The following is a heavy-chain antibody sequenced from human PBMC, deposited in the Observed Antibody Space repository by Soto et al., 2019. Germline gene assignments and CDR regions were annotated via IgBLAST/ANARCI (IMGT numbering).Heavy chain of an antibody. V-gene: IGHV3-30-3*01. D-gene: IGHD6-19*01. CDR3: ARGRYSSGWYY. CDR2: ISYDGSNK. Sequence: HPGGSLRLSCAASGFTFSSYAMHWVRQAPGKGLEWVAVISYDGSNKYYADSVKGRFTISRDNSKNTLYLQMNSLRAEDTAVYYCARGRYSSGWYYWGQGTLVTVSS. J-gene: IGHJ4*02. CDR1: GFTFSSYA.